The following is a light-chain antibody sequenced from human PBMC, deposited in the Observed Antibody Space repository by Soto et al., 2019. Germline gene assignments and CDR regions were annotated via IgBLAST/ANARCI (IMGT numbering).Light chain of an antibody. CDR3: QQYNNWPRT. Sequence: EIVMTQSPATLSVSPGERATLSCRASQSVSSNLAWYQQKPGQAPRLLIYGASTRATGIPARFSGSGSGTEFTLTISILQSEDFAVYYCQQYNNWPRTFGQGNKVEIK. J-gene: IGKJ1*01. CDR2: GAS. V-gene: IGKV3-15*01. CDR1: QSVSSN.